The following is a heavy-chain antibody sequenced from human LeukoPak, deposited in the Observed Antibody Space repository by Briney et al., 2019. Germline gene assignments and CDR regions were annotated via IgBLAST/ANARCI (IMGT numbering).Heavy chain of an antibody. CDR3: AVGWDGVRSFAY. D-gene: IGHD3-3*01. CDR2: ITSSSSYI. V-gene: IGHV3-21*01. J-gene: IGHJ4*02. Sequence: GGSLRLSCAASGFTFSSYSMNWVRQAPGKGLEWVSSITSSSSYIHYADSVKGRFTISRDNAKNPLYLQMNSLRAEDTAVYYCAVGWDGVRSFAYWGQGTLVTVSS. CDR1: GFTFSSYS.